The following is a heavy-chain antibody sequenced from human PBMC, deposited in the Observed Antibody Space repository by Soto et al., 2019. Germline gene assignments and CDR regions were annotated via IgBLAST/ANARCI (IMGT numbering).Heavy chain of an antibody. CDR1: GGSFSGYY. J-gene: IGHJ6*02. CDR3: ARGRGYCSSTSWCYYYYGMDV. CDR2: INHSGST. V-gene: IGHV4-34*01. D-gene: IGHD2-2*01. Sequence: SETLSLTCAVYGGSFSGYYWSWIRQPPGKGLEWIGEINHSGSTNYNPSLKSRVTISVDTSKNQFSLKLSSVTAADTAVYYCARGRGYCSSTSWCYYYYGMDVWGQGTTVS.